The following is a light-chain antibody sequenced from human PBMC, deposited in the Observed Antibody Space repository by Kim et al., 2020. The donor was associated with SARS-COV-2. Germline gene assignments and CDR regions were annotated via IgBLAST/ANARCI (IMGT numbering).Light chain of an antibody. V-gene: IGLV1-40*01. CDR2: GNS. J-gene: IGLJ3*02. Sequence: QSVLTQPPSVSGAPGKRVTISCTGSSSNIGAGYDVHWYQQLPGTAPKLLIYGNSNRPSGVPDRFSGTKSGTSASLAITGLQAEDEADYYCHSYDSSLSVGVFGGGTKLTVL. CDR1: SSNIGAGYD. CDR3: HSYDSSLSVGV.